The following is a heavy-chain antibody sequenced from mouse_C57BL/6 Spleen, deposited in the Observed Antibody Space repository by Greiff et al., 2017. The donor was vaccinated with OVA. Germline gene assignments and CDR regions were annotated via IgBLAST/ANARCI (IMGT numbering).Heavy chain of an antibody. D-gene: IGHD2-3*01. CDR1: GYTFTSYW. CDR2: INPSSGYT. Sequence: QVHVKQSGAELAKPGASVKLSCKASGYTFTSYWMHWVKQRPGQGLEWIGYINPSSGYTKYNQKFKDKATLTADKSSSTAYMQLSSLTYEDSAVYYCASPLDGYYLAYWGQGTLVTVSA. V-gene: IGHV1-7*01. CDR3: ASPLDGYYLAY. J-gene: IGHJ3*01.